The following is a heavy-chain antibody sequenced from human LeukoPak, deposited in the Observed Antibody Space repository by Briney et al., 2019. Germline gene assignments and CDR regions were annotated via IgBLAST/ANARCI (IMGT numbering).Heavy chain of an antibody. V-gene: IGHV3-11*01. CDR3: TSGVRYFDWLPSDAFDI. CDR1: GFTFHHYS. J-gene: IGHJ3*02. D-gene: IGHD3-9*01. Sequence: GGSLRLSCAASGFTFHHYSMHWVRQPPGKGLEWVSYISSSGSTIYYADSVKGRFTISRDNAKNSLYLQMNSLRAEDTAVYYCTSGVRYFDWLPSDAFDIWGQGTMVTVSS. CDR2: ISSSGSTI.